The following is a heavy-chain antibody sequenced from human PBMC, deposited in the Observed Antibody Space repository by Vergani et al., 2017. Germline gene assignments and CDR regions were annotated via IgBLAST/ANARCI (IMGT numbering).Heavy chain of an antibody. CDR3: ASSGYCSSTSCYRDYYYYYYMDV. D-gene: IGHD2-2*02. CDR1: GCSISSGSYY. CDR2: IYTSGST. J-gene: IGHJ6*03. V-gene: IGHV4-61*02. Sequence: QVQLQESGPGLVKPSQTLSLTCTVSGCSISSGSYYWSWIRQPAGKGLEWIGRIYTSGSTNYNPSLKSRVTMSVDTPKNQFSLKLSSVTAADTAVYYCASSGYCSSTSCYRDYYYYYYMDVWGKGTTVTVSS.